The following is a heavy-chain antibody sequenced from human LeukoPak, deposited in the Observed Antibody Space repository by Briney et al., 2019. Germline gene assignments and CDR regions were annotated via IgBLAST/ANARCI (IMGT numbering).Heavy chain of an antibody. CDR2: IIPIFGTA. CDR3: ARHIVVVPAALAGWFDP. Sequence: ASVKVSCKASGGTFSSYAISWVRQAPGQGLEWMGGIIPIFGTANYAQKFQGRVTITTDESTSTAYMELSSLRSEDTAVYYCARHIVVVPAALAGWFDPWGQGTLVTVSS. V-gene: IGHV1-69*05. J-gene: IGHJ5*02. CDR1: GGTFSSYA. D-gene: IGHD2-2*01.